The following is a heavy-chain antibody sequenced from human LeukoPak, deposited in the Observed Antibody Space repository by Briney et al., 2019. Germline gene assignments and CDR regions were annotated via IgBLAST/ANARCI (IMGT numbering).Heavy chain of an antibody. Sequence: SVKVSCKASGGTFSSYAISWVRQAPGQGLEWMGGIIPIFGTANCAQKFQGRVTITADESTSTAYMELSSLRSEDTAAYYCARDGNWNYGGYYYYGMDVWGQGTTVTVSS. V-gene: IGHV1-69*13. CDR2: IIPIFGTA. J-gene: IGHJ6*02. CDR1: GGTFSSYA. CDR3: ARDGNWNYGGYYYYGMDV. D-gene: IGHD1-7*01.